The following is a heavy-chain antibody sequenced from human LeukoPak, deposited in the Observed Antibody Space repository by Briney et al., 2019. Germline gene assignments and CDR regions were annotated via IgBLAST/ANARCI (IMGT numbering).Heavy chain of an antibody. CDR1: GGSISSSSYY. J-gene: IGHJ6*03. D-gene: IGHD6-13*01. Sequence: SETLSLTCTVSGGSISSSSYYWGWIRQPPGKGLEWIGSIYHSGSTYYNPSLKSRVTISVDTSKNQFSLKLSSVTAADTAVYYCARDGIAQPGGYYYYYMDVWGKGTTVTVSS. CDR3: ARDGIAQPGGYYYYYMDV. V-gene: IGHV4-39*07. CDR2: IYHSGST.